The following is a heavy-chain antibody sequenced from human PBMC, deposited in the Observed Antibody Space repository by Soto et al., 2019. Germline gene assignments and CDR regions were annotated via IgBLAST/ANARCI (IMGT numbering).Heavy chain of an antibody. Sequence: EVQLLESGGGLVQPGGSLRLSCAASGFTFSSYAMSWVRQAPGKGLEWVSAISGSGGSTYYADSVKGRFTISRDNSKNTLYLQMNSLRAEDTAVYYCAKETLRSGYYTGNWFDPWGQGTLVTVSS. CDR2: ISGSGGST. CDR1: GFTFSSYA. V-gene: IGHV3-23*01. J-gene: IGHJ5*02. D-gene: IGHD3-3*01. CDR3: AKETLRSGYYTGNWFDP.